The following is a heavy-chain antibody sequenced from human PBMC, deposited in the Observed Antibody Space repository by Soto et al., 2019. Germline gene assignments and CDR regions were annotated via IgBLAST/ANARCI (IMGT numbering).Heavy chain of an antibody. D-gene: IGHD3-22*01. J-gene: IGHJ3*02. CDR1: GFTFSSYA. V-gene: IGHV3-23*01. CDR2: ISGSGGST. CDR3: SKALYDSLGMVFDI. Sequence: PGWSLRLSCAASGFTFSSYAMSLVRQAPGKGLEWVSAISGSGGSTYYADSVEGRFTISRDNSKNTLYLQMNSLRAEDTAVYYCSKALYDSLGMVFDIWRQGSIVTVS.